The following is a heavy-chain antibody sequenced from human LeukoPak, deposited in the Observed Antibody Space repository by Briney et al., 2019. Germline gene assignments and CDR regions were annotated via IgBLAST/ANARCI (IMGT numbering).Heavy chain of an antibody. J-gene: IGHJ4*02. Sequence: SVKVSRKASGYTFTGYYMHWVRQAPGQGLEWMGWINPNSGGTNYAQKFQGRVTMTRDTSISTAYMELSRLRSDDTAVYYCARSTSSGYYHYFDYWGQGTLVTVSS. D-gene: IGHD3-22*01. CDR3: ARSTSSGYYHYFDY. CDR1: GYTFTGYY. CDR2: INPNSGGT. V-gene: IGHV1-2*02.